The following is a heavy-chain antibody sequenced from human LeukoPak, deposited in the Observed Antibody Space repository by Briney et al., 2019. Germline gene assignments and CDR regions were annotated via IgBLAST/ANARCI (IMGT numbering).Heavy chain of an antibody. CDR1: GGSISSYY. CDR2: IYYSGST. CDR3: ARGPVLLWFGDPRGFDP. J-gene: IGHJ5*02. V-gene: IGHV4-59*01. D-gene: IGHD3-10*01. Sequence: SETLSLTCTVSGGSISSYYWSWIRQPPGKGLEWIGYIYYSGSTNYNPSLKSRVTISVDTSKTQFSLKLGSVTAADTAVYYCARGPVLLWFGDPRGFDPWGQGTLVTVSS.